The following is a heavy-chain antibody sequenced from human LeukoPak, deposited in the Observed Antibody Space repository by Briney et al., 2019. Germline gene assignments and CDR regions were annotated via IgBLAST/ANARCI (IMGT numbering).Heavy chain of an antibody. Sequence: PSETLSLTCTVSSGSINSYYWSWIRQPPGKGLEWIGYIYYSGSTNYNPSLNSRVTMSVDTSKNQFSLKLNSVTAADTAVYYCARRASTRIVFDYWGQGTLVTVSS. J-gene: IGHJ4*02. D-gene: IGHD3-22*01. CDR2: IYYSGST. V-gene: IGHV4-59*01. CDR3: ARRASTRIVFDY. CDR1: SGSINSYY.